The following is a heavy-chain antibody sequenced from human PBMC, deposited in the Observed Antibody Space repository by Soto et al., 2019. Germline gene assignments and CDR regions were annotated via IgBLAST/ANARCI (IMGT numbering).Heavy chain of an antibody. Sequence: EVQLVESGGGLVQPGRSLRLSCAASGFTFDDYAMHWVRQAPGKGLEWVSGISWNSGSIGYADSVKGRFTISRDNAKNSLYLQMNSLRAEETALYYCAKDSGLQLVEVRWDAFDIWGQGTMVTVSS. CDR1: GFTFDDYA. V-gene: IGHV3-9*01. CDR3: AKDSGLQLVEVRWDAFDI. J-gene: IGHJ3*02. CDR2: ISWNSGSI. D-gene: IGHD6-13*01.